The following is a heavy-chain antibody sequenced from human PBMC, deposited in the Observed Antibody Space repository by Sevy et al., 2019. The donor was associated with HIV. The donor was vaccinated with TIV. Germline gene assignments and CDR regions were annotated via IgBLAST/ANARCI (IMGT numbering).Heavy chain of an antibody. Sequence: GGSLRLSCAASGFTFDDYAMHWVRQAPGKGLEWVSRIDWDGGSTYYADSVKGRFTISRDNSKNSLYLQMNSLRAEDTAFYYCAKGSGGSGSYYDSWGQGTLVTVSS. CDR2: IDWDGGST. V-gene: IGHV3-43D*04. CDR1: GFTFDDYA. D-gene: IGHD3-10*01. CDR3: AKGSGGSGSYYDS. J-gene: IGHJ4*02.